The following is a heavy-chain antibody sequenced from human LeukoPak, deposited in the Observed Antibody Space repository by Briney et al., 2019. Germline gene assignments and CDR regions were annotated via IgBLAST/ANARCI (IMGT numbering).Heavy chain of an antibody. V-gene: IGHV3-73*01. J-gene: IGHJ4*02. CDR2: IRSTANGYAT. CDR3: ERDRGTWNDDGFDY. D-gene: IGHD1-1*01. Sequence: GGSLRLSCAASGFTFSGSALHWVRQASGKGLEWVGRIRSTANGYATADAASVKGRFTIARDDSQNTAYLQMDSLKTEDTAVYYCERDRGTWNDDGFDYWGQGTLVTVSS. CDR1: GFTFSGSA.